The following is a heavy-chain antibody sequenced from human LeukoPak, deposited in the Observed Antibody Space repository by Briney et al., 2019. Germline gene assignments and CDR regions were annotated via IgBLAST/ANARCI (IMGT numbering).Heavy chain of an antibody. Sequence: GGSLRLSCAASGLTFGRYWLNWVRQAPGKGLEWVSSISSSSSYIYYADSVKGRFTISRDNAKNSLYLQMNSLRAEDTAVYYCARDLIVGATDYWGQGTLVTVSS. CDR1: GLTFGRYW. CDR2: ISSSSSYI. D-gene: IGHD1-26*01. CDR3: ARDLIVGATDY. V-gene: IGHV3-21*01. J-gene: IGHJ4*02.